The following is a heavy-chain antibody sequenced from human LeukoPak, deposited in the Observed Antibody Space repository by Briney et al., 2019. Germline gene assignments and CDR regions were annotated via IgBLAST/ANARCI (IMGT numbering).Heavy chain of an antibody. V-gene: IGHV4-38-2*02. D-gene: IGHD5-12*01. J-gene: IGHJ4*02. CDR3: AREVADNPPLDY. Sequence: SETLSLTCTVSGYSISSGYYWGWIRQPPGKGLEWIGSIYHSGSTYYNPSLKSRVTISVDTSKNQFSLKLSSVTAADTAVYYCAREVADNPPLDYWGQGTLVTVSS. CDR2: IYHSGST. CDR1: GYSISSGYY.